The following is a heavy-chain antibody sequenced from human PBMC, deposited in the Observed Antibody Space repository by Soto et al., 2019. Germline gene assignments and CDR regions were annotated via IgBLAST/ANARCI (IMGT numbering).Heavy chain of an antibody. D-gene: IGHD3-22*01. J-gene: IGHJ2*01. Sequence: GASVKVSCKASGGTFSSYAISWVRQAPGQGLEWMGGIIPIFGTANYAQKFQVRVTITADESTSTAYMELSSLRSEDTAVYYCARHLYYDSTRAFDLWGRGTLVTVSS. V-gene: IGHV1-69*13. CDR3: ARHLYYDSTRAFDL. CDR1: GGTFSSYA. CDR2: IIPIFGTA.